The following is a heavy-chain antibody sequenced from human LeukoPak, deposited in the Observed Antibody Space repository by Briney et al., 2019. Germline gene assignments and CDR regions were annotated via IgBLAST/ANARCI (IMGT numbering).Heavy chain of an antibody. CDR2: IYPGDSDT. CDR3: ARDAISNFNAFDI. CDR1: GYSFTSYW. Sequence: GESLKISCKGSGYSFTSYWIGWVRQMPGKGLEWMGIIYPGDSDTRYSPSFQGQVTISADKSISTAYLQWSSLKASDTAMYYCARDAISNFNAFDIWGQGTMVTVSS. D-gene: IGHD1-1*01. V-gene: IGHV5-51*01. J-gene: IGHJ3*02.